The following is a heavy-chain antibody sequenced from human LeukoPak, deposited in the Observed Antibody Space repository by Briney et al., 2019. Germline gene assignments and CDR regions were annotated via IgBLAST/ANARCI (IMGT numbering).Heavy chain of an antibody. J-gene: IGHJ3*02. CDR1: GGSFSGYY. CDR3: ARGARAFDI. Sequence: SETLSLTCAVYGGSFSGYYGSWIRQPPGKGLEWIGEINHSGSTNYNPSLKSRVTISVDTSKNQFSLKLSSVTAADTAVYYCARGARAFDIWGQGTMVTVSS. CDR2: INHSGST. V-gene: IGHV4-34*01.